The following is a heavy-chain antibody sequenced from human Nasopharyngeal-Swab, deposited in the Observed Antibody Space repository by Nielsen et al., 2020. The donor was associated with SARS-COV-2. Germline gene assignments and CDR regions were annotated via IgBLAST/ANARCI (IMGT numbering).Heavy chain of an antibody. Sequence: WIRQPPGKALEWLARIDWDDETYYSTSLKTRLTISKGTSKNQVVLRMTNMDPADTATYHCARVRRDEDTAMARYYYYHMDVWGLGTTVTVSS. D-gene: IGHD5-18*01. V-gene: IGHV2-70*11. J-gene: IGHJ6*03. CDR2: IDWDDET. CDR3: ARVRRDEDTAMARYYYYHMDV.